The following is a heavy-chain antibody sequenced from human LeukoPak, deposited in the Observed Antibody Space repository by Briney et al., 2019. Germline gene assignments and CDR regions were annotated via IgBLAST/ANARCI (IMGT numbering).Heavy chain of an antibody. V-gene: IGHV3-30*02. CDR3: AKETAMVEGVDY. Sequence: GGSLRLSCAASGFTFSTYAMHWVRQAPGKGLEWVAFIRYDGSNKYYADSVKGRFSISRDNHKDTLYLQMNSLRVEDTADYYCAKETAMVEGVDYWGQGTLVTVSS. J-gene: IGHJ4*02. D-gene: IGHD5-18*01. CDR2: IRYDGSNK. CDR1: GFTFSTYA.